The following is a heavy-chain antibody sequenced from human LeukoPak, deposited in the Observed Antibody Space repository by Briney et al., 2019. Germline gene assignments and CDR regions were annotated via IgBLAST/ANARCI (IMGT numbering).Heavy chain of an antibody. Sequence: GGSLRLSCAASGFTFSSYAMSWVRQAPGKGLEWVSAISGSGGSTYYADSVKGRFTISRDNSKNTLYLQTNSLRAEDTAVYYCAKSVISGSWYHYYYYGMDVWGQGTTVTVSS. J-gene: IGHJ6*02. CDR1: GFTFSSYA. V-gene: IGHV3-23*01. CDR3: AKSVISGSWYHYYYYGMDV. CDR2: ISGSGGST. D-gene: IGHD3-16*02.